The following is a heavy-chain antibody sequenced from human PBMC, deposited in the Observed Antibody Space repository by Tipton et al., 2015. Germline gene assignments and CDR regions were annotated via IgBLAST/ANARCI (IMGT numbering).Heavy chain of an antibody. CDR3: AKSRESAASVAATFDY. CDR2: IYSGGSP. Sequence: SLRLSCTASGFNVSTHYMSWVRQAPGKGLEWVSIIYSGGSPFYADSVNGRFTISRDNSKNTLYLQMNSLRAEDTAVYYCAKSRESAASVAATFDYWGQGTLVTVSS. CDR1: GFNVSTHY. V-gene: IGHV3-53*01. J-gene: IGHJ4*02. D-gene: IGHD6-6*01.